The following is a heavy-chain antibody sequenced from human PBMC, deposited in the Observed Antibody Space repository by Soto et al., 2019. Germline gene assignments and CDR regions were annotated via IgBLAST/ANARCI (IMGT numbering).Heavy chain of an antibody. CDR1: GASVINDY. V-gene: IGHV4-59*02. CDR2: VYDSGST. Sequence: QVQLQESGPGVVKPSETLSLTYTVTGASVINDYWNWIRQPPGKGLEWIGFVYDSGSTSYNSSLQSRLTISVDTSKNQFSLRLSSVTAADTAVYYCVRQVGATGSYSYAVWGQGTMVTVSS. J-gene: IGHJ3*01. D-gene: IGHD1-26*01. CDR3: VRQVGATGSYSYAV.